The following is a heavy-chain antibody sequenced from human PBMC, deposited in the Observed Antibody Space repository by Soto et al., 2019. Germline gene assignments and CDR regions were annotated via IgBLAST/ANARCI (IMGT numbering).Heavy chain of an antibody. CDR2: IYSGGST. CDR1: VSSNS. D-gene: IGHD1-26*01. CDR3: ARGLPSGTYYGEYYFDY. J-gene: IGHJ4*02. V-gene: IGHV3-53*01. Sequence: VSSNSMWWGGQAPGKGLEWVSVIYSGGSTYHADSVKGRFTISRDNSKNTLYLQMNSLRAEDTAVYYCARGLPSGTYYGEYYFDYWGQGTLVTVSS.